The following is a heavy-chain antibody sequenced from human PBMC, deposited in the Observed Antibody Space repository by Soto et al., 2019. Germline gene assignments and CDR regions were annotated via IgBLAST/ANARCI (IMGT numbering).Heavy chain of an antibody. D-gene: IGHD6-13*01. V-gene: IGHV3-11*01. CDR3: ARKPYSSSWSDY. CDR2: ISSSGSTI. J-gene: IGHJ4*02. Sequence: PGGSLRLSCAASGFTFSDYYMSWIRQAPGKGLEWVSYISSSGSTIYYADSVKGRFTVSRDNAKNSLYLQMNSLRAEDTAVYYCARKPYSSSWSDYWGQGTLVTVSS. CDR1: GFTFSDYY.